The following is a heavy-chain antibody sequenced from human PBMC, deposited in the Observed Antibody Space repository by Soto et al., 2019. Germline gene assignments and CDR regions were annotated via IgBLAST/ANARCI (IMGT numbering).Heavy chain of an antibody. D-gene: IGHD2-15*01. CDR3: ARRMQNYYTMGV. Sequence: QVQLQESGPGLVKPSQTLSLTCTVSGGSISSGGYYWSWIRQHPGKGLEWIGYISYRGSAYYSPSLKSRVTISVDTSKNQFSLEVNSVTAADTAVYYCARRMQNYYTMGVWGQGTTVTVSS. CDR2: ISYRGSA. CDR1: GGSISSGGYY. V-gene: IGHV4-31*03. J-gene: IGHJ6*02.